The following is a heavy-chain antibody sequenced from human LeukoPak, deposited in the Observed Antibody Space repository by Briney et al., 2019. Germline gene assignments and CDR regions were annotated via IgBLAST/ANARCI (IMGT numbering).Heavy chain of an antibody. CDR2: ISGDGSST. V-gene: IGHV3-74*01. Sequence: PGGSLRLSCAASGFTFSSYWMHWVRQAPGKGLVWVSYISGDGSSTTYADSVKGRFTISRDNANNTLDLQMNSLRAEDTAVYYCARGGWGTAIDYWAQGTLVSASS. CDR1: GFTFSSYW. CDR3: ARGGWGTAIDY. J-gene: IGHJ4*02. D-gene: IGHD1-7*01.